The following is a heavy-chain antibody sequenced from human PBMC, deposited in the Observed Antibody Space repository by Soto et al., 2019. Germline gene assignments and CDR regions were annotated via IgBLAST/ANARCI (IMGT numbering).Heavy chain of an antibody. CDR2: ISSSSSTI. CDR3: ARRKGSGSYYKDYYYYYYMDV. J-gene: IGHJ6*03. D-gene: IGHD3-10*01. Sequence: EVQLVESGGGLVQPGGSLRLSCAASGCTFSSYSMNWVRQAPGKGLEWVSYISSSSSTIYYADSVKGRFTISRDNAKNSLYLQMNSLRAEDTAVYYCARRKGSGSYYKDYYYYYYMDVCGKGTTVTVSS. CDR1: GCTFSSYS. V-gene: IGHV3-48*01.